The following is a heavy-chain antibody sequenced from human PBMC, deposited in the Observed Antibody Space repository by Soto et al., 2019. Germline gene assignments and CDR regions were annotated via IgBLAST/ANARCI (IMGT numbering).Heavy chain of an antibody. CDR1: GFTFSSYS. D-gene: IGHD5-12*01. J-gene: IGHJ3*02. Sequence: GGSLRLSCAASGFTFSSYSMNWVRQAPGKGLEWVSSISSSSSYIYYADSVKGRFTISRDNAKNSLYLQMNSLRAEDTAVYYCARDSIVATMNDAFDIWGQGTMVTVSS. CDR2: ISSSSSYI. V-gene: IGHV3-21*01. CDR3: ARDSIVATMNDAFDI.